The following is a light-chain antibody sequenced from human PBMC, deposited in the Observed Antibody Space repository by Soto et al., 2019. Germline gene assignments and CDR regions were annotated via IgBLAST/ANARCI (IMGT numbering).Light chain of an antibody. Sequence: AIRMTQSPSSFSSSPGDRVTITCRASQGISSYLAWYQQKPGKAPKLLIFAASTLQSGVPSKFSGSGSGTDFTLTISCLQPEDFATYYCQQYYSYPRTFGPGTKVDIK. CDR2: AAS. CDR3: QQYYSYPRT. J-gene: IGKJ3*01. CDR1: QGISSY. V-gene: IGKV1-8*01.